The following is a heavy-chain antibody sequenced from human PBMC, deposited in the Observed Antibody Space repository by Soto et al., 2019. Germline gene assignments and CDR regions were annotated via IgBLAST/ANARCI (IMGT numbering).Heavy chain of an antibody. V-gene: IGHV3-33*01. Sequence: PGGSLRLSCAASGYSFTGYGMDWVRQPPGKGLEWVAFIWHDGTIKYADSVKGRFTVSRDNSKNTVYLQMDSLRVEDTAVYYCARLGSRWSFDYWGQGTLVTVSS. CDR1: GYSFTGYG. CDR3: ARLGSRWSFDY. CDR2: IWHDGTIK. D-gene: IGHD6-13*01. J-gene: IGHJ4*02.